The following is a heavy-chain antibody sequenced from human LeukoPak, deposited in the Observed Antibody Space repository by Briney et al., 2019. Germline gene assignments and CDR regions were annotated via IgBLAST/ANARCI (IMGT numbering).Heavy chain of an antibody. J-gene: IGHJ4*02. V-gene: IGHV4-59*08. CDR1: GDSISAYY. D-gene: IGHD3-10*01. Sequence: PSETLSLTCTVSGDSISAYYWSWVRQPPGKGLEWIAFVHKTGSINYNPSLKSRATISMDTSNSQFSLHVNSVTAADTAVYYCGRQGYTASYYFVDYWSQGTLVTVSS. CDR3: GRQGYTASYYFVDY. CDR2: VHKTGSI.